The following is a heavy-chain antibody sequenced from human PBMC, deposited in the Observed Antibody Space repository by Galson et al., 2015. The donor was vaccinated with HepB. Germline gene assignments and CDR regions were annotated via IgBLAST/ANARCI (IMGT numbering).Heavy chain of an antibody. CDR2: IKQDGSEK. CDR3: ARAPGEQWLVPYYFDY. CDR1: GFTFSSYW. D-gene: IGHD6-19*01. J-gene: IGHJ4*02. Sequence: LRLSCAASGFTFSSYWMSWVRQAPGKGLEWVANIKQDGSEKYYVDSVKGRFTISRDNAKNSLYLQMNSLRAEDTAVYYCARAPGEQWLVPYYFDYWGQGTLVTVSS. V-gene: IGHV3-7*03.